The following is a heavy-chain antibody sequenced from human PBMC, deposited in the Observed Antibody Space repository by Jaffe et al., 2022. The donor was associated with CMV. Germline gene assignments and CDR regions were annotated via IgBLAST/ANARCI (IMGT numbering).Heavy chain of an antibody. V-gene: IGHV3-21*01. Sequence: EVQLVESGGGLVKPGGSLRLSCAASGFTFSSYSMNWVRQAPGKGLEWVSSISSSSSYIYYADSVKGRFTISRDNAKNSLYLQMNSLRAEDTAVYYCARAARYCSSTSCYPEDYFDYWGQGTLVTVSS. D-gene: IGHD2-2*01. CDR2: ISSSSSYI. CDR1: GFTFSSYS. J-gene: IGHJ4*02. CDR3: ARAARYCSSTSCYPEDYFDY.